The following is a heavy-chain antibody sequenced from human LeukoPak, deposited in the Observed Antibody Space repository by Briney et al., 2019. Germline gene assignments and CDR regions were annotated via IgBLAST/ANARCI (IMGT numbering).Heavy chain of an antibody. CDR1: GFIFSDYE. V-gene: IGHV3-21*01. D-gene: IGHD4-17*01. CDR3: ARDLGGYGDYGTNFDY. J-gene: IGHJ4*02. CDR2: ISSSSSYI. Sequence: GGSLRLSCAASGFIFSDYEMNWVRQAPGKGLEWVSAISSSSSYIYYADSVKGRFTISRHNAKRSLYLQMNSLRAEDTAVYYCARDLGGYGDYGTNFDYWGQGTLVTVSS.